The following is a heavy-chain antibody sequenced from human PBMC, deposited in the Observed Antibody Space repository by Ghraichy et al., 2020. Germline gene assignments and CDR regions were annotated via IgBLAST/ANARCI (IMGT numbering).Heavy chain of an antibody. CDR3: AREVDSSWYYFDY. J-gene: IGHJ4*02. Sequence: SETLSLTCAVSGDSISRGYYSWSWIRQPPGKGLEWIGYIYHSGITYYNPSLKSRVTISVDRSKNQFSLNLSSVTAADTAVYYCAREVDSSWYYFDYWGQGTLVTVSS. CDR2: IYHSGIT. D-gene: IGHD6-13*01. CDR1: GDSISRGYYS. V-gene: IGHV4-30-2*01.